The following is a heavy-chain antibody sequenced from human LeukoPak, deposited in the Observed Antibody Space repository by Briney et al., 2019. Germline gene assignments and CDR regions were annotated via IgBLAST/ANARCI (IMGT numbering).Heavy chain of an antibody. D-gene: IGHD6-6*01. CDR3: ARGPIAARLPYYFDY. Sequence: GGSLRLSCAASGFTFRTFAMHWVRQAPGKGLEWVALTSFDESNRGYADSVKGRFTISRDNSKNTLYLQMNSLTVEDTAVYYCARGPIAARLPYYFDYWGQGTLVTVSS. CDR1: GFTFRTFA. CDR2: TSFDESNR. J-gene: IGHJ4*02. V-gene: IGHV3-30-3*01.